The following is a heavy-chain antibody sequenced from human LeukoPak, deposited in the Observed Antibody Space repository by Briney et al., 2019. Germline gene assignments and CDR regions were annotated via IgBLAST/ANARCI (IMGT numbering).Heavy chain of an antibody. D-gene: IGHD3-22*01. Sequence: SETLSLTCTVSGGSISSYYWSWIRQPPGKGLEWIGYIYYSGSTNYNPSLKSRVTISVDTSKNQFSLKLSPVTAADTAVYYCVRLASGYLFDYWGQGTLVTVSS. CDR1: GGSISSYY. V-gene: IGHV4-59*01. CDR2: IYYSGST. CDR3: VRLASGYLFDY. J-gene: IGHJ4*02.